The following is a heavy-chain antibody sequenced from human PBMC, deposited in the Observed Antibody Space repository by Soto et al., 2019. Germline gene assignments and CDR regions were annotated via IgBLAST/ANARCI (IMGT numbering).Heavy chain of an antibody. CDR2: IYHSGST. V-gene: IGHV4-59*12. D-gene: IGHD4-4*01. CDR3: ARGMTTVTTLDY. J-gene: IGHJ4*02. Sequence: SETLSLTCTVSGGSISSYYWSWIWHPQGKGLEWIGYIYHSGSTNYNTSIKSRVTISVDRSKNQFSLKLSSVTAADTAVYYCARGMTTVTTLDYWGQGTLVTVSS. CDR1: GGSISSYY.